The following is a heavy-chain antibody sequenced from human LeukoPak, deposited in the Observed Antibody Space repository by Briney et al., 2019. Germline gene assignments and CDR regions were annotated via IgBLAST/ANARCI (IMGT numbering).Heavy chain of an antibody. J-gene: IGHJ5*02. CDR2: VNDSGGT. CDR1: IDSFSNYH. Sequence: SETLSLTCAVYIDSFSNYHWNWIRQTPAKGLEWIGEVNDSGGTNISPSLRSRVILSVDTSKNQFSLKLISVTVAGTAIYYCARGQGATVPQVGKNWFDPWGQGTRVTVSS. CDR3: ARGQGATVPQVGKNWFDP. D-gene: IGHD1-26*01. V-gene: IGHV4-34*01.